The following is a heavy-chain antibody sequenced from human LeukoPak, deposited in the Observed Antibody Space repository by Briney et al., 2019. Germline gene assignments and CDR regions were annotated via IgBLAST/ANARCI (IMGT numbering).Heavy chain of an antibody. Sequence: SETLSLTCTVSGGSISSYYWSWIRQPPGKGLEWIGFLHYSGGTNYNPSLKSRVSMSVDTSKNQFSLRLSSVTAADTAVYYCARQENRYHLLTGYYPGSVDYWGQGTLVTVSS. V-gene: IGHV4-59*01. CDR1: GGSISSYY. CDR2: LHYSGGT. D-gene: IGHD3-9*01. CDR3: ARQENRYHLLTGYYPGSVDY. J-gene: IGHJ4*02.